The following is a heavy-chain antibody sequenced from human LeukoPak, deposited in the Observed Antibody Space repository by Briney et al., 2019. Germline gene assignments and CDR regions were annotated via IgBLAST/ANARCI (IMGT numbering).Heavy chain of an antibody. D-gene: IGHD4-17*01. V-gene: IGHV3-33*01. CDR2: IWYDGSNK. CDR3: ARDGHDYGDYFWYFDY. Sequence: GGSLRLSCAASGFTFRNYGMHWVRQAPGKGLEWVAVIWYDGSNKYYGDSVKGRFTISRDNSKNTLYLQMNSLRAEDTAVYYCARDGHDYGDYFWYFDYWGQGTLVTVSS. CDR1: GFTFRNYG. J-gene: IGHJ4*02.